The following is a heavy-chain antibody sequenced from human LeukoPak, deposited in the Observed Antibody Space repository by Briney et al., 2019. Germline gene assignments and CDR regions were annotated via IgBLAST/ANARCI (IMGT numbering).Heavy chain of an antibody. Sequence: PSETLFLISPVTGGHISSYYWSWIPQTPPKSLEWIGYIHYSGSTNYNPSLKSRVTISVDTSKNQFSLNLRSVTAEDTAVYYCARVPYDDYVFDYWGQGTLVTVSS. D-gene: IGHD4-17*01. V-gene: IGHV4-59*01. CDR2: IHYSGST. CDR1: GGHISSYY. CDR3: ARVPYDDYVFDY. J-gene: IGHJ4*02.